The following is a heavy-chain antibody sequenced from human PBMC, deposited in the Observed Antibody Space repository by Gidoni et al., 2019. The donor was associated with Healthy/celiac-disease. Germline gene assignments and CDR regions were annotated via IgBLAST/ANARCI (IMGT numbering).Heavy chain of an antibody. CDR1: GFTFSSYS. CDR3: ARDQRNDYIWGSYRYGDGMDV. V-gene: IGHV3-21*01. J-gene: IGHJ6*02. Sequence: EVQLVESGGGLVKPGGSLRLSCAASGFTFSSYSMNWVRQAPGKGLEWVSSISSRSSYIYYADSVKGRFTISRDNAKNSLYLQMNSLRAEDTAVYYCARDQRNDYIWGSYRYGDGMDVWGQGTTVTVSS. CDR2: ISSRSSYI. D-gene: IGHD3-16*02.